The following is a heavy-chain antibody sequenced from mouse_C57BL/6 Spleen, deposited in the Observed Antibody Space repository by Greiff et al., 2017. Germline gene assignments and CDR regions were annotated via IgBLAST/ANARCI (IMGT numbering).Heavy chain of an antibody. V-gene: IGHV1-69*01. CDR3: ARGSYDYAMDY. J-gene: IGHJ4*01. Sequence: VQLQQPGAELVMPGASVKLSCKASGYTFTSYWMHWVKQRPGQGLEWIGEIDPSDSYTNYNQKFKGKSTLTVDKSSSTAFMQLSSLTSEDSAVYCCARGSYDYAMDYWGQGTSVTVSS. CDR2: IDPSDSYT. D-gene: IGHD2-12*01. CDR1: GYTFTSYW.